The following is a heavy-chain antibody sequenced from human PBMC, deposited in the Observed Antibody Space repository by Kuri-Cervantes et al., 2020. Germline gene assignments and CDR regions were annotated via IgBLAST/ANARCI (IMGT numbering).Heavy chain of an antibody. CDR1: GFTFSRYV. D-gene: IGHD6-6*01. V-gene: IGHV3-43*01. CDR2: ISWDGGST. Sequence: GESLKISCAASGFTFSRYVMHWVRQAPGKGLEWVSLISWDGGSTYYADSVKGRFTISRDNSKNSLYLQMNSLRTEDTALYYCAKGGGIEYSSSSLFDYWGQGTLVTVSS. J-gene: IGHJ4*02. CDR3: AKGGGIEYSSSSLFDY.